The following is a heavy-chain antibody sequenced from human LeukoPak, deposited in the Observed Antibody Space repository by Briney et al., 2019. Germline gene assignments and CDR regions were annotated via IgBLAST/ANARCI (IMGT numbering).Heavy chain of an antibody. CDR2: INWNGGST. D-gene: IGHD6-19*01. CDR3: AKDMRAVAGDDAFDI. J-gene: IGHJ3*02. V-gene: IGHV3-20*04. Sequence: GGSLRLSCAASGFTFDNYAMQWVRQAPGKGLEWVSGINWNGGSTGYADSVKGRFTISRDNAKNSLYLQMNSLRAEDTASYYCAKDMRAVAGDDAFDIWGQGTMVTVSS. CDR1: GFTFDNYA.